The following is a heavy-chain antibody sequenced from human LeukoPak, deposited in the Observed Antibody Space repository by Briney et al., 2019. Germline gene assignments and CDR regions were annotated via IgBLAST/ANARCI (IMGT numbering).Heavy chain of an antibody. D-gene: IGHD2-2*01. CDR3: ARGDRGPAAIGDAFDI. CDR2: MNPNSGNT. J-gene: IGHJ3*02. V-gene: IGHV1-8*03. CDR1: GYTFTSYD. Sequence: GASVKVSCKASGYTFTSYDINWVRQATEQGLEWMGWMNPNSGNTGYAQKFQGRVTITRNTSISTAYMELSSLRSEDTAVYYCARGDRGPAAIGDAFDIWGQGTMVTVSS.